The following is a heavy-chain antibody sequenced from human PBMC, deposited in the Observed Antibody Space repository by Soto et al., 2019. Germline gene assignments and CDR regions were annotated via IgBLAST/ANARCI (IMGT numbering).Heavy chain of an antibody. CDR3: AREWPDVFDI. Sequence: QGQLVQSGAEVKKPGASVKVPCTASGYAFTNYAINWVRQAPGQGLEWMGWMNPNTGGTGYARQFQGRLTMTRNISMRTVYMELNSLRSDDSAVYYCAREWPDVFDIWGQGTTVIVSS. J-gene: IGHJ3*02. CDR1: GYAFTNYA. D-gene: IGHD5-12*01. V-gene: IGHV1-8*01. CDR2: MNPNTGGT.